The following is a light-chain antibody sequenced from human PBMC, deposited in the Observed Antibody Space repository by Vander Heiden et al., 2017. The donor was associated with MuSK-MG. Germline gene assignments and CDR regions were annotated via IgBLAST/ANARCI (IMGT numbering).Light chain of an antibody. J-gene: IGKJ5*01. CDR3: QQRTNWPPPYT. CDR1: QRVSSY. Sequence: EIVLTQSPATLSLSPGERATLSCRASQRVSSYLAWYQQKPGQAPRLLIYVTSNRATGIPARFSCSGSGTDFTLTISSLEPEDFAVYYCQQRTNWPPPYTFGQGTRLEIK. CDR2: VTS. V-gene: IGKV3-11*01.